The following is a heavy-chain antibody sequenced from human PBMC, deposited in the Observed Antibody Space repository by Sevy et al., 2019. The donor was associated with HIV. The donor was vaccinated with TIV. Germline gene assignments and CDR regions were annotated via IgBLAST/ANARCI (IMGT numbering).Heavy chain of an antibody. V-gene: IGHV4-61*02. CDR3: ARGVVPAAMHY. D-gene: IGHD2-2*01. Sequence: SETLSLTCTVSGGSISSGSYYWSWIRQPAGKGLEWIGRIYTSGSTNYNPSLKSRVTISVDTSKNQFSLKLSSVTAADTAVYCCARGVVPAAMHYWGQGTLVTVSS. J-gene: IGHJ4*02. CDR1: GGSISSGSYY. CDR2: IYTSGST.